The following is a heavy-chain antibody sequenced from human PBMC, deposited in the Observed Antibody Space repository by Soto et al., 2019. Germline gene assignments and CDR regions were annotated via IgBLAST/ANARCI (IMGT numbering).Heavy chain of an antibody. V-gene: IGHV2-5*02. Sequence: QITLKESGPPLVKPTQTLTLTCTFSGFSLSTSGVGVAWIRQPPGKALEWLALIYWDDDKRYRPSLESRLTITKDTSKNQVVFTMTNIDSVDTATYYCAYLPCSGGSCYWFSFSGMDVWGQGTMVTVSS. D-gene: IGHD2-15*01. CDR3: AYLPCSGGSCYWFSFSGMDV. J-gene: IGHJ6*02. CDR1: GFSLSTSGVG. CDR2: IYWDDDK.